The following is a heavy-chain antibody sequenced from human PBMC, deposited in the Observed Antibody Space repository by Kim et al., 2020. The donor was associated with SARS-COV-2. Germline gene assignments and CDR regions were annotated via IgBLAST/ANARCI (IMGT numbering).Heavy chain of an antibody. CDR1: GGTFSSYA. V-gene: IGHV1-69*13. CDR2: IIPIFGTA. D-gene: IGHD3-10*01. J-gene: IGHJ4*02. CDR3: ARGDYYGSGSNYYFDY. Sequence: SVKVSCKASGGTFSSYAISWVRQAPGQGLEWMGGIIPIFGTANYAQKFQGRVTITADESTSTAYMELSSLRSEDTAVYYCARGDYYGSGSNYYFDYWGQGTLVTVSS.